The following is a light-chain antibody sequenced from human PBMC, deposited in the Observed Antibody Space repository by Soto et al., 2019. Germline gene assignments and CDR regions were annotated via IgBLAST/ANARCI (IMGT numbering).Light chain of an antibody. CDR1: QSVSSN. V-gene: IGKV3-15*01. Sequence: TGTLTGRASQSVSSNLAWYQQKPGQAPRLLIYGASTRATGIPARFSGSGSGTEFTLTISSLQSEDFAVYYCQQYNNWPPWTFGQGTKVDIK. J-gene: IGKJ1*01. CDR2: GAS. CDR3: QQYNNWPPWT.